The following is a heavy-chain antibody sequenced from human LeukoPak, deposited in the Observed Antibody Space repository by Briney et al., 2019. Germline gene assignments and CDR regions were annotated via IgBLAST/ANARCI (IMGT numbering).Heavy chain of an antibody. CDR2: ISISGSKT. CDR1: EFDFSSHA. CDR3: AREIAVAATSVDY. Sequence: GGSLRLSCAASEFDFSSHAMTWVRQAPGKGLEWVSAISISGSKTYYADSVKGRFTISRDNSKNTLYLQMNSLRAEDTAVYYCAREIAVAATSVDYWGQGTLVTVSS. V-gene: IGHV3-23*01. J-gene: IGHJ4*02. D-gene: IGHD6-19*01.